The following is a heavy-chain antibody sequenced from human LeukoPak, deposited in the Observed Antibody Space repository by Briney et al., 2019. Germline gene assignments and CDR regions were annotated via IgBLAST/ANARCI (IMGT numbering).Heavy chain of an antibody. V-gene: IGHV3-53*01. CDR2: LYSDGNT. J-gene: IGHJ4*02. D-gene: IGHD1-14*01. CDR1: GFTVITND. CDR3: ARGVEPLAANTLAY. Sequence: GGSLRLSCAASGFTVITNDMTWVRQAPGKGLEWVSVLYSDGNTEYADSVQGRFTISRDNSKNTLYHEMNSLSPDDTAVYYCARGVEPLAANTLAYWGQGTLVTVSS.